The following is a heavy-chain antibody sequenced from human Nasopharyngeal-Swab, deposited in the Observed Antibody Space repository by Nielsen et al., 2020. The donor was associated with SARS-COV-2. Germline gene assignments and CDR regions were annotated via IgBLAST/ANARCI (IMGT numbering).Heavy chain of an antibody. J-gene: IGHJ6*03. Sequence: GESLKISCATSGFTFSTYEMNWVRQAPGKGLEWISYISSSGSTIYYADSVKGRFTISRDNSKNTLYLQMNSLRAEATALSFCAKDSWDIVVVVAVPYYSYYMDVWGKGTTVTVSS. CDR3: AKDSWDIVVVVAVPYYSYYMDV. V-gene: IGHV3-48*03. CDR1: GFTFSTYE. D-gene: IGHD2-15*01. CDR2: ISSSGSTI.